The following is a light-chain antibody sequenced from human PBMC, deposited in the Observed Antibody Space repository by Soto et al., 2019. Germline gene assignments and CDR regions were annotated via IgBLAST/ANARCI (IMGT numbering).Light chain of an antibody. Sequence: QSVLTQPASVSGSPGQSITISCTGTSSDVGAYNFVSWYQLHPGKAPKLIIYDVSHRPSGVSNRFSGSNSGNTAPLTISGLQAEDEADYYCCSYTRSSTRVFGTGTKLTVL. J-gene: IGLJ1*01. CDR1: SSDVGAYNF. CDR3: CSYTRSSTRV. V-gene: IGLV2-14*01. CDR2: DVS.